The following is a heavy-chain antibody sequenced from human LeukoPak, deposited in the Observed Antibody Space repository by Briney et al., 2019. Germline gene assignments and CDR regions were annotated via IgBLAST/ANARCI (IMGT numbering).Heavy chain of an antibody. D-gene: IGHD1-14*01. CDR2: IRFDATNK. CDR1: GFIFSGSS. CDR3: AKEQYPGYFDF. V-gene: IGHV3-30*02. J-gene: IGHJ4*02. Sequence: GGSLRLSCAASGFIFSGSSMHWVREAPGKGVEWVCFIRFDATNKYYADSVKGRFTISRDNSNNTLYLQLNNVRTEDTATYFCAKEQYPGYFDFWGQGSLVTVSA.